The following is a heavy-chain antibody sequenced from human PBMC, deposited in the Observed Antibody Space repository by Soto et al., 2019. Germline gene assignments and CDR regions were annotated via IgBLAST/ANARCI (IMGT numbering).Heavy chain of an antibody. J-gene: IGHJ6*03. CDR3: ARANLTWGYYYHYMDV. D-gene: IGHD7-27*01. CDR2: INHSGST. CDR1: GGSFSGYY. V-gene: IGHV4-34*01. Sequence: PSETLSLTCAVYGGSFSGYYWSWIRQPPGKGLEWIGEINHSGSTNYNPSLKSRVTISVDTSKNQFSLKLSSVTAADTAVYYCARANLTWGYYYHYMDVWGKGTTDTVSS.